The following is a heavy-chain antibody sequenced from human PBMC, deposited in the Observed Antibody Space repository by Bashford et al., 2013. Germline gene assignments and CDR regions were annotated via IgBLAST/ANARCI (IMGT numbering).Heavy chain of an antibody. D-gene: IGHD3-10*01. V-gene: IGHV5-10-1*01. J-gene: IGHJ6*02. CDR2: IDPSDSYT. CDR1: GYSFTSYW. CDR3: ARRGSGEEVGYYYGMDV. Sequence: GESLKISCKGSGYSFTSYWISWVRQMPGKGLEWMGRIDPSDSYTNYSPSFQGHVTISADKSISTAYLQWSSLKASDTAMYYCARRGSGEEVGYYYGMDVWGQGTTVTVSS.